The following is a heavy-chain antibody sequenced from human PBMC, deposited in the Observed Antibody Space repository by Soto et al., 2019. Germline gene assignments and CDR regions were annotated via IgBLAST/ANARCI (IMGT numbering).Heavy chain of an antibody. V-gene: IGHV3-30-3*01. D-gene: IGHD6-19*01. Sequence: PGGSLRLSCAASGFIFSSYAMHWVRQAPGKGLGWVAVISYDGSNKYYADSVKGRFTISRDNSKNTLYLQMNSLRAEDTAVYYCARVTAVAGLDYWGQGTLVTVSS. CDR1: GFIFSSYA. J-gene: IGHJ4*02. CDR3: ARVTAVAGLDY. CDR2: ISYDGSNK.